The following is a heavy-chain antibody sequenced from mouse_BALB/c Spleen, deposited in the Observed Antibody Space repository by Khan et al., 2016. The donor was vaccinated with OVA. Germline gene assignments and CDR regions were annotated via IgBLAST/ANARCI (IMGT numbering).Heavy chain of an antibody. V-gene: IGHV1-7*01. J-gene: IGHJ3*01. D-gene: IGHD2-14*01. Sequence: QMQLEESGAELAKPGASVKMSCKASGYTFTTYWMHWVKQRPGQGLEWIGYINPTSGYTDYNDKFKDRATLSADKSSSTAYMQLSSLTSDYSAVYYCAREGAYYRSDGWFSYWGQGTLVTVSA. CDR2: INPTSGYT. CDR3: AREGAYYRSDGWFSY. CDR1: GYTFTTYW.